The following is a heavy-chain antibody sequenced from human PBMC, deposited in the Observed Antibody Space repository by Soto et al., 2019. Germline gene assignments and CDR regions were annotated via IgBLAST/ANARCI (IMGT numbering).Heavy chain of an antibody. CDR3: AKDTAVSGTFVVTFDS. CDR1: GFTFRSYA. Sequence: EVQLVESGGGLVQPGGSLRLSCAASGFTFRSYAMSWVRQAPGKGLEWVSSISGSGGSAFYVDSVKGRFTISRDNSKNTLQLQMNSLRADDTAIYYCAKDTAVSGTFVVTFDSWGQGSLVIVSS. J-gene: IGHJ4*02. CDR2: ISGSGGSA. D-gene: IGHD6-19*01. V-gene: IGHV3-23*04.